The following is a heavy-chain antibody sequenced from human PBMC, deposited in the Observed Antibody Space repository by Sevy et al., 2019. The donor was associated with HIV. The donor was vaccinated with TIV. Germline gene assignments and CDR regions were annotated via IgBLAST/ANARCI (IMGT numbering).Heavy chain of an antibody. CDR2: IKADGSDK. CDR3: AHETFGRFES. CDR1: GFTFSANW. D-gene: IGHD3-16*01. J-gene: IGHJ4*02. V-gene: IGHV3-7*01. Sequence: GGSLRLSCAASGFTFSANWMNWVRQAPGKGLEWVANIKADGSDKRYVASVEGRFTISRDNAKNLLFLQMNSLRVEDTAVYYCAHETFGRFESWGQGTLVTVSS.